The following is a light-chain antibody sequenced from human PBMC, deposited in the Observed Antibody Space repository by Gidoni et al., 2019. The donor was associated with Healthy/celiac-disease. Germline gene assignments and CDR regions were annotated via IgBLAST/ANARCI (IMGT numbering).Light chain of an antibody. CDR3: SSYTSSSTLAV. Sequence: QYALTQPASVSGSPGQSITISCTGTSSDVGGYNYVSWYQQHPRKAPKLMIYDVSNRPSGVSNRFSGSKSGNTASLTISGLQAEDEADYYCSSYTSSSTLAVFGTGTKVTVL. V-gene: IGLV2-14*01. J-gene: IGLJ1*01. CDR2: DVS. CDR1: SSDVGGYNY.